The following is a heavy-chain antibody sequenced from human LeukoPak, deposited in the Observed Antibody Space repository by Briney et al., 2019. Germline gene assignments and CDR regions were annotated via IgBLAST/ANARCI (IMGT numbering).Heavy chain of an antibody. Sequence: GGSLRLSCAASGFTFSTYAMMWVRQAPGKGLEWVSYISGTTHTIHYADSVKGRFTISRDNSKNMLYLQMNNLRAEDTATYYCAKVQYCTSCLAEFDYWGQGTLVTISS. CDR1: GFTFSTYA. CDR3: AKVQYCTSCLAEFDY. J-gene: IGHJ4*02. D-gene: IGHD2/OR15-2a*01. V-gene: IGHV3-23*01. CDR2: ISGTTHTI.